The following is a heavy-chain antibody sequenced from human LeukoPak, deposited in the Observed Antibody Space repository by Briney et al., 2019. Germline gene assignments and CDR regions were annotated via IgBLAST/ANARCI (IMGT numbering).Heavy chain of an antibody. V-gene: IGHV4-4*07. CDR2: IYTSGST. Sequence: SETLSLTCTVSGYSISSGYYWSWIRQPAGKGLEWIGRIYTSGSTNYNPSLKSRVTMSVDTSKNQLSLKLSSVTAADTAVYYCAICGGDCYSGAFDIWGQGTMVTVSS. CDR1: GYSISSGYY. CDR3: AICGGDCYSGAFDI. D-gene: IGHD2-21*02. J-gene: IGHJ3*02.